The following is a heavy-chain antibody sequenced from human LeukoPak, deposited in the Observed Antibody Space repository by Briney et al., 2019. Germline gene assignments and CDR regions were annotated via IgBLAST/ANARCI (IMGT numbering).Heavy chain of an antibody. V-gene: IGHV4-59*08. CDR3: ARHSQVGRYSSSSYGMDV. D-gene: IGHD6-13*01. J-gene: IGHJ6*02. CDR2: IYYSGST. CDR1: GGSISSYY. Sequence: PSETLSLTCTVSGGSISSYYWSWIRQPPGKGLEWIGYIYYSGSTNYNPSLKSRVTISVDTPKNQFSLKLSSVTAADTAVYYCARHSQVGRYSSSSYGMDVWGQGTTVTVSS.